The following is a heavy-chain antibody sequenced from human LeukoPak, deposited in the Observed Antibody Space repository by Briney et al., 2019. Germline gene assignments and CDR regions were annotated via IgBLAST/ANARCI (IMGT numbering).Heavy chain of an antibody. CDR2: ISSSSRYI. Sequence: GGSLRLSRSASGFTFSTYSMNWVRQAPGKGLEWVSSISSSSRYIYYADSVKGRFPISRDNAKNSLYLQVNSLRAEDTAVYYCASLFNWSELWGQGTLVTVSS. V-gene: IGHV3-21*01. CDR1: GFTFSTYS. CDR3: ASLFNWSEL. J-gene: IGHJ5*02.